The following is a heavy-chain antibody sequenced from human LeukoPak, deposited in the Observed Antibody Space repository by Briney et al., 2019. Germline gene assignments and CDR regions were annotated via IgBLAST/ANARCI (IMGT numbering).Heavy chain of an antibody. Sequence: PSETLSLTCTVSGGSISSGGYYWSWVRQAPGKGLEWVSVIYGGSSTYYADSVKGRFTIPRDNSKNTLYLQMNSLRAEDTAVYYCARSGRGLPIDYWGQGTLVTVSS. CDR1: GGSISSGGYY. V-gene: IGHV3-53*01. CDR2: IYGGSST. D-gene: IGHD5-18*01. J-gene: IGHJ4*02. CDR3: ARSGRGLPIDY.